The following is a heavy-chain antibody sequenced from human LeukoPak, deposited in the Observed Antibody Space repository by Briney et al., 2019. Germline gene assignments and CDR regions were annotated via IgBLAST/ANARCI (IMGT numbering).Heavy chain of an antibody. D-gene: IGHD3-10*01. CDR3: ARTLMGLPYYFDY. J-gene: IGHJ4*02. CDR2: IYYSGST. Sequence: SQTPSLTCTVSGGSISSGGYYWSWIRQHPGKGLEWIGYIYYSGSTYYNPSLKSRVTISVDTSKNQFSLKLSSVTAADTAVYYCARTLMGLPYYFDYWGQGTLVTVSS. CDR1: GGSISSGGYY. V-gene: IGHV4-31*03.